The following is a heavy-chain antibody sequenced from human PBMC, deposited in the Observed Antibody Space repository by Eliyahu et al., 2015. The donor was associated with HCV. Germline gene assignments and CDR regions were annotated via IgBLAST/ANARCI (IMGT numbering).Heavy chain of an antibody. Sequence: EVQLLEFGGGLVQPGGSLRLSCAASGFTFTRYAMSWVRQGPGKGLEWVSAISGGGGVETTFYADSVKGRFTISRDNSENTLYLQMNSLRAEDTAVYYCAKDLSPLWFGDPDIWGQGTMVTVSS. V-gene: IGHV3-23*01. CDR3: AKDLSPLWFGDPDI. D-gene: IGHD3-10*01. CDR1: GFTFTRYA. J-gene: IGHJ3*02. CDR2: ISGGGGVETT.